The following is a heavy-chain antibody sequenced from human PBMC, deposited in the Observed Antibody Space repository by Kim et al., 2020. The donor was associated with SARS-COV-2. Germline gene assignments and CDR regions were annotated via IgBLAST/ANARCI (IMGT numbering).Heavy chain of an antibody. V-gene: IGHV3-73*01. CDR1: GFTFSGST. J-gene: IGHJ3*02. CDR3: TRVNPMTGGWDDAIA. CDR2: IRSEASSYAT. D-gene: IGHD6-19*01. Sequence: GGSLRLSCAASGFTFSGSTMHWVRQASGKGLEWVGRIRSEASSYATADAASVKYRFTIYKDNSKNTAYLQRKSLKAEDTDDYSCTRVNPMTGGWDDAIA.